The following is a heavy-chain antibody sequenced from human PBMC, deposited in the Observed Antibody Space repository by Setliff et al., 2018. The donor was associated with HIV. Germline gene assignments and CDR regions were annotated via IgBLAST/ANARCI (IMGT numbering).Heavy chain of an antibody. J-gene: IGHJ6*04. D-gene: IGHD3-10*01. V-gene: IGHV3-33*08. Sequence: GGSLRLSCAASGFTFSTSWMTWVRRAPGKGLECVANIWYDGSKKYYADSVKGRFTISRDNSENTLYLEMSNLRAEDTAVYYCARDTWYYSAKHLDVWGKGTTVTVSS. CDR2: IWYDGSKK. CDR3: ARDTWYYSAKHLDV. CDR1: GFTFSTSW.